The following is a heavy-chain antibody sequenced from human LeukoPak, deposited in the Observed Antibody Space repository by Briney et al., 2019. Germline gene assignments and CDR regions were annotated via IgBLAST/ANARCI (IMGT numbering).Heavy chain of an antibody. CDR1: GGTFSNYA. Sequence: GASVKVSCKASGGTFSNYAINWVRQATGQGLEWMGWMNPNSGNTGYAQKFQGRVTMTRNTSISTAYMELSSLRSEDTAVYYCARLNPRCGGDCYSLDYWGQGTLVTVSS. V-gene: IGHV1-8*02. J-gene: IGHJ4*02. CDR2: MNPNSGNT. D-gene: IGHD2-21*02. CDR3: ARLNPRCGGDCYSLDY.